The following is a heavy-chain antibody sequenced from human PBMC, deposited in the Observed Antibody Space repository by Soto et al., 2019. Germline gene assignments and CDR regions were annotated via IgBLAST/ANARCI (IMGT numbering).Heavy chain of an antibody. Sequence: EVQMVESGGGLIQPGGSLRLSCAAFGFTVSSNYMTWVRQAPGKGLEWVSVIYSGGSTYYADSVKGRFTISRDNSRNTLYLQMNSLRAEDTAVDYCARGFPSMAYYGEYYFDTWGQGTLVTVSS. CDR2: IYSGGST. D-gene: IGHD3-10*01. CDR3: ARGFPSMAYYGEYYFDT. CDR1: GFTVSSNY. J-gene: IGHJ4*02. V-gene: IGHV3-53*01.